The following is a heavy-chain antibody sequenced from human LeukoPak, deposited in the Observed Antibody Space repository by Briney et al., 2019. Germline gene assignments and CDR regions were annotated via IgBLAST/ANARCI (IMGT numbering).Heavy chain of an antibody. CDR3: ARHSYGSGSYIYFQH. J-gene: IGHJ1*01. V-gene: IGHV4-4*07. Sequence: RPSETLSLTCTVSGGSISSYYWSWIRQPAGKGLEWIGRIYTSGSTNYNPSLKSRVTMSVDTSKNQFSLKLSSVTAADTAVYYCARHSYGSGSYIYFQHWGQGTLVTVSS. CDR1: GGSISSYY. CDR2: IYTSGST. D-gene: IGHD3-10*01.